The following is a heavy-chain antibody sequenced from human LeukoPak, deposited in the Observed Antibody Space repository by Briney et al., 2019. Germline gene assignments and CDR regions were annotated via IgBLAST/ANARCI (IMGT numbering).Heavy chain of an antibody. D-gene: IGHD3-9*01. CDR1: GDSVSSNRAA. J-gene: IGHJ6*03. Sequence: SQTLSLTCAISGDSVSSNRAAWNWIRQSPSRGLEWLGRTYYRSKWYNDYAVSVKRRITINPDTSKNQFSLQLNSVTPEDTAVYYCARVLRGYYDILTGYYHRTYYYYMDVWGKGTTVTISS. V-gene: IGHV6-1*01. CDR3: ARVLRGYYDILTGYYHRTYYYYMDV. CDR2: TYYRSKWYN.